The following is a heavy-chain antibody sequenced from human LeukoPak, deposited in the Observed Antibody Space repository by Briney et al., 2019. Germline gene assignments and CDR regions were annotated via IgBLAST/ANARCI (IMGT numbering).Heavy chain of an antibody. CDR1: GGSINSGTYY. D-gene: IGHD3-16*01. CDR3: ARYLGYYYYYMDV. V-gene: IGHV4-39*01. J-gene: IGHJ6*03. Sequence: SETLSLTCIVSGGSINSGTYYWGWIRQPPGKGLEWIGNIYYSGSTYYNPSLKSRVTMSIDTSNNQFSLKLSSVTAADTAVYYCARYLGYYYYYMDVWGKGTTVTVSS. CDR2: IYYSGST.